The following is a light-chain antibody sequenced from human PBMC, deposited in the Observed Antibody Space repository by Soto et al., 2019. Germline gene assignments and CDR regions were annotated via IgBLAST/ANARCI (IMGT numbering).Light chain of an antibody. CDR1: SSDIGGYNC. Sequence: QSALTQPASVSGSPGQSITISCTRTSSDIGGYNCVSWYQQYPGKAPKLMIYDVSNRPSGVSHRFSGSKSANTASLTISGLQAEDEADYYCSSCTTSSTLVFGNGTKLTVL. J-gene: IGLJ1*01. CDR2: DVS. CDR3: SSCTTSSTLV. V-gene: IGLV2-14*01.